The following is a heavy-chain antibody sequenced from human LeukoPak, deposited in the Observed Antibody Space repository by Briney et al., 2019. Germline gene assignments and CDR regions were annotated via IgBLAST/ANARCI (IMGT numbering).Heavy chain of an antibody. J-gene: IGHJ6*02. D-gene: IGHD3-22*01. Sequence: VASVTVSCKASGGTFSSYAISWVRQAPGQGLEWMGGIIPIIGTANYAQKFQGRVTITADESTSTAYMELSSLRSEDTAVYYCARSLPITMIVVAPYYYYGMDVWGQGTTVTVSS. V-gene: IGHV1-69*13. CDR2: IIPIIGTA. CDR3: ARSLPITMIVVAPYYYYGMDV. CDR1: GGTFSSYA.